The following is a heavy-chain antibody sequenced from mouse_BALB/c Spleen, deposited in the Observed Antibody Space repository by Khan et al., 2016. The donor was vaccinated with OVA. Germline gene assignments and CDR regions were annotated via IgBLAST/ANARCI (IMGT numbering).Heavy chain of an antibody. CDR3: ARQPYYHYNIMDY. V-gene: IGHV2-6-1*01. J-gene: IGHJ4*01. Sequence: VQLQESGPGLAAPSQSLSITCTISEFSLTTYGVHWVRQPPGKGLEWLVVIWSDGTTNYNSALKSRLTITKDNSQRQVFLKMNSLQTDDTAIYFCARQPYYHYNIMDYWGQGTSVTVSS. D-gene: IGHD2-10*01. CDR1: EFSLTTYG. CDR2: IWSDGTT.